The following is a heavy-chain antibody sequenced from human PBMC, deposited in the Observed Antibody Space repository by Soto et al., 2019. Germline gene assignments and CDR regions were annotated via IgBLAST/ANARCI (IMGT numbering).Heavy chain of an antibody. CDR2: IYHSGST. D-gene: IGHD5-12*01. CDR3: ARLYVATGDNWFDP. CDR1: GGSISSGGYS. V-gene: IGHV4-30-2*01. J-gene: IGHJ5*02. Sequence: ASETLSLTCAVSGGSISSGGYSWSWIRQPPGKGLEWIGYIYHSGSTYYNPSLKSRVTISVDRSKNQFSLKLSSVTAADTAVYYCARLYVATGDNWFDPWGQGTLVTVSS.